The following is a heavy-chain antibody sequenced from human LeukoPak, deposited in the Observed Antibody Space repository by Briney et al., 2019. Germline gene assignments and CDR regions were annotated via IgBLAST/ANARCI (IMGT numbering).Heavy chain of an antibody. CDR3: ANRDYFSSRDYHWYYLYF. J-gene: IGHJ4*02. V-gene: IGHV3-23*01. Sequence: GGSLRLSYAASGIAFSNYAMSWVRQAPGKGLEWVSGISASDGRTYYAASVKGRFTISRDNSKNTLYLQMNSLRADDTAVYYCANRDYFSSRDYHWYYLYFWGQGTLVTVSS. D-gene: IGHD3-22*01. CDR1: GIAFSNYA. CDR2: ISASDGRT.